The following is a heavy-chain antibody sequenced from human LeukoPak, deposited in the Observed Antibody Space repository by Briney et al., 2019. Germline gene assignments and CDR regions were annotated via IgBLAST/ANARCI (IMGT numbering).Heavy chain of an antibody. D-gene: IGHD3-10*01. CDR2: IYTSGST. J-gene: IGHJ3*02. CDR1: GGSISSYY. Sequence: SETLSLTCTVSGGSISSYYWSWIRQPAGKGLEWIGRIYTSGSTNYNPSLKSRVTMSVDTSKNQFSLKLSSVTAADTAVYYCARERETVLLWFGGPDAFDIWGQGTMVTVSS. V-gene: IGHV4-4*07. CDR3: ARERETVLLWFGGPDAFDI.